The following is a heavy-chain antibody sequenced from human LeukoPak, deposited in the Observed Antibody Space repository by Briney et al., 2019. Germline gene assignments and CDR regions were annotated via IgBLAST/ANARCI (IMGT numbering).Heavy chain of an antibody. V-gene: IGHV3-23*01. CDR2: ISGSGGST. D-gene: IGHD3-3*01. CDR3: AKDPYDFWSGYYPNWFDP. CDR1: GFTFSSYA. J-gene: IGHJ5*02. Sequence: GGSLRLSCAASGFTFSSYAMSWVRQAPGKGLEWVSAISGSGGSTYYADSVKGRFTISRDNSKNTLYPQMTSLRAEDTAVYYCAKDPYDFWSGYYPNWFDPWGQGTLVTVSS.